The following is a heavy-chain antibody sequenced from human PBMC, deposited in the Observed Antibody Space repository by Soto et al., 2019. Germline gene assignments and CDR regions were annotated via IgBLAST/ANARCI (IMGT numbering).Heavy chain of an antibody. CDR3: ARVLKYNWNRFDY. CDR2: IIPIFGTA. V-gene: IGHV1-69*06. CDR1: EGTFSSYA. J-gene: IGHJ4*02. Sequence: SVKVSCKASEGTFSSYAISWVRQAPGQGLEWMGGIIPIFGTANYAQKFQGRVTITADKSTSTAYMELSSLRSEDTAVYYCARVLKYNWNRFDYWGQGTLVTVSS. D-gene: IGHD1-20*01.